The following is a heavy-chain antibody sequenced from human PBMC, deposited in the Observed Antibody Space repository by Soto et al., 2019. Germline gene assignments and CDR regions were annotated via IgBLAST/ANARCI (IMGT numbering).Heavy chain of an antibody. Sequence: GGSLRLSCAASGFTFSSYGMHWVRQAPGKGLEWVAVISYDGSNKYYADSVKGRFTISRDNSKNTLYLQMNSLRAEDTAVYYCAKGPSKYDILTGAYYFDYWGQGTLVTVSS. CDR1: GFTFSSYG. V-gene: IGHV3-30*18. CDR2: ISYDGSNK. CDR3: AKGPSKYDILTGAYYFDY. D-gene: IGHD3-9*01. J-gene: IGHJ4*02.